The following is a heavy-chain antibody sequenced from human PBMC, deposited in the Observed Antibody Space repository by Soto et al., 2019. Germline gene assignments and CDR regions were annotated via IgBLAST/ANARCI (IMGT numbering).Heavy chain of an antibody. Sequence: GQSVNISCTVSGYRVTAYCIGCVRQMPGKGLEWMGIIYPGDSDTRYSPSFQGQVTISADKFISTAYLQWSSLRASDTAMYYCARKDSSSAFDYWGQGTLVTVSA. V-gene: IGHV5-51*01. J-gene: IGHJ4*02. CDR3: ARKDSSSAFDY. CDR2: IYPGDSDT. CDR1: GYRVTAYC. D-gene: IGHD3-22*01.